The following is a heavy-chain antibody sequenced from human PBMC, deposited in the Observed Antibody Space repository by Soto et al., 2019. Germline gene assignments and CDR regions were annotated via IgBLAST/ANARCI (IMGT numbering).Heavy chain of an antibody. D-gene: IGHD2-15*01. CDR1: GGTFSSYA. V-gene: IGHV1-69*01. Sequence: QVQLVQSGAEVKKPGSSVKVSCKASGGTFSSYAISWVRQAPGQGLEWMGGIIPIFGTANYAQKFQGRVTISADESKSTAYMELRSLRSEDTAVYYGTRDRIVVVVADTHSYYYYNYGMDGWGQGTTFTV. CDR2: IIPIFGTA. J-gene: IGHJ6*02. CDR3: TRDRIVVVVADTHSYYYYNYGMDG.